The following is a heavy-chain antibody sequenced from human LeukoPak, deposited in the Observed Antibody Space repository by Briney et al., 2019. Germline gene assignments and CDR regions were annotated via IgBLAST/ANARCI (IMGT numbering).Heavy chain of an antibody. CDR1: GGSISSYY. CDR2: IYYSGST. J-gene: IGHJ4*02. CDR3: ARHGYYYDSSGLPPGFDY. D-gene: IGHD3-22*01. Sequence: SETLSLTCTVAGGSISSYYWSWIRQSPGKGLEWIGYIYYSGSTNYNPSLKSRVPISVDTSKNQFSLKLSSVTAADTAVYYCARHGYYYDSSGLPPGFDYWGQGTLVTVSS. V-gene: IGHV4-59*08.